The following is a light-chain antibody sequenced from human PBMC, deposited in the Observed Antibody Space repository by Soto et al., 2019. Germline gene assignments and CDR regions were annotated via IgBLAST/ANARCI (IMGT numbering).Light chain of an antibody. Sequence: EIVMTQSPATLSVSPGERATLSFRASQSLSSNLAWYQQKPGQAPRLLIYHASSRATGIPDRFSGSGSWADFTITISRLEPEDFAVYYCQQYGSSITFGGGTKVDI. CDR1: QSLSSN. V-gene: IGKV3-20*01. CDR3: QQYGSSIT. CDR2: HAS. J-gene: IGKJ4*01.